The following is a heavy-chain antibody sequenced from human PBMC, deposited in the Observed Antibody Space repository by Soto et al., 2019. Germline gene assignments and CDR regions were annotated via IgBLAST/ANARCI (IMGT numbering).Heavy chain of an antibody. V-gene: IGHV3-23*01. J-gene: IGHJ3*02. D-gene: IGHD5-12*01. Sequence: EVQLLESGGGLVQPGGSLRLSCAASGFTFGNYAMSCVRQAPGKGLEWVSAISGSGGRTFYADSVKGRFTISRDSSKNTLYLQMNSLRAEDTAVYYCARKFSQGWLQLNAFDIWGQGTMVTVSS. CDR3: ARKFSQGWLQLNAFDI. CDR1: GFTFGNYA. CDR2: ISGSGGRT.